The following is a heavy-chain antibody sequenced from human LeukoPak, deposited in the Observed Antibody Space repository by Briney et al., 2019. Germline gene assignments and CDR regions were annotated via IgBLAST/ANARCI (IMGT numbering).Heavy chain of an antibody. V-gene: IGHV3-48*03. Sequence: GGSLRLSCAASGSTFSSYEMNWVRQAPGKGLEWVSYISNSGSIIYYADSVKGRFTTSRDNAKNSLYLQMNSLRAEDTAVYYCARDPQGAAFDIWGQGTMVTVSS. CDR2: ISNSGSII. CDR3: ARDPQGAAFDI. J-gene: IGHJ3*02. D-gene: IGHD3-16*01. CDR1: GSTFSSYE.